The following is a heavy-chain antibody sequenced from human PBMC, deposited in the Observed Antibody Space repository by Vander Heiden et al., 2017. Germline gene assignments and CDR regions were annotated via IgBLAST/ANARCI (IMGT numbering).Heavy chain of an antibody. CDR1: SFTSSDYY. Sequence: QVQLVESGGGLVKPGGSLILSFAAPSFTSSDYYFSWIRQAPGKGLEWVAYISSSGTTVDYADTVKGRFTISRDNAEKSLYLQMNSLRAEDTAVYYCARAISFGTFFDYWGQGTLVTVSS. V-gene: IGHV3-11*01. D-gene: IGHD3-10*01. CDR2: ISSSGTTV. CDR3: ARAISFGTFFDY. J-gene: IGHJ4*02.